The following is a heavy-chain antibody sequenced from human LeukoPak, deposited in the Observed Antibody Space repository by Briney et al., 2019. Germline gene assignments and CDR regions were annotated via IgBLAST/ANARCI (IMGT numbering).Heavy chain of an antibody. V-gene: IGHV4-59*01. D-gene: IGHD2-21*01. CDR3: ARVFAAGSVVITRCFDS. J-gene: IGHJ4*02. CDR2: IHDSGST. Sequence: SETLSLTCSVSGDSMSNYYWSWIRQPPGRGLEWIGFIHDSGSTNYNPSLENRVTISLDTSEKQFSLRLNAVTAEDTAMYYCARVFAAGSVVITRCFDSWGQGTLVTVSS. CDR1: GDSMSNYY.